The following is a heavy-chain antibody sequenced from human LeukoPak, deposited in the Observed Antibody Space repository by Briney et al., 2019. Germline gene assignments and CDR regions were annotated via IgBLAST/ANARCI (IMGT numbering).Heavy chain of an antibody. V-gene: IGHV3-7*01. CDR2: IKQDGSEK. CDR3: ARATAMIAAGSFDL. J-gene: IGHJ2*01. Sequence: GGSLRLSCAASGFTFSSYWVSWVRQAPGKGLERVANIKQDGSEKYYVDSVKGRFTISRDNAKNSLYLQMNSLRAEDTAVYYCARATAMIAAGSFDLWGRGTLVTVSS. CDR1: GFTFSSYW. D-gene: IGHD6-13*01.